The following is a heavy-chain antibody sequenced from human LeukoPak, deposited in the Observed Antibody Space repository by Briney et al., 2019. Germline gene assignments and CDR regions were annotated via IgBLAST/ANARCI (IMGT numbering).Heavy chain of an antibody. J-gene: IGHJ6*03. CDR3: ARSPTVTATIPYYYYYMDV. D-gene: IGHD4-17*01. CDR1: GYSISSGYY. Sequence: PSETLSLTCTVSGYSISSGYYWGWIRQPPGKGLEWIGSIYHSGSTYYNPSLKSRVTISVDTSKNQFSLKLSSVTAADTAVYYCARSPTVTATIPYYYYYMDVWGKGTTVTVSS. V-gene: IGHV4-38-2*02. CDR2: IYHSGST.